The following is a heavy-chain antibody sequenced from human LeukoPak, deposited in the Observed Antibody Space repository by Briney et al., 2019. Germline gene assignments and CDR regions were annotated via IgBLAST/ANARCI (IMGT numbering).Heavy chain of an antibody. CDR2: MNPNSGNT. D-gene: IGHD3-22*01. CDR3: ARGMKYYYDSSGLNWFDP. V-gene: IGHV1-8*03. CDR1: GYTFTSYD. J-gene: IGHJ5*02. Sequence: ASVKVSCKASGYTFTSYDINWVRQATGQGLEWMGWMNPNSGNTGYAQKFQGRVTITRNTSISTAYTELSSLRSEDTAVYYCARGMKYYYDSSGLNWFDPWGQGTLVTVSS.